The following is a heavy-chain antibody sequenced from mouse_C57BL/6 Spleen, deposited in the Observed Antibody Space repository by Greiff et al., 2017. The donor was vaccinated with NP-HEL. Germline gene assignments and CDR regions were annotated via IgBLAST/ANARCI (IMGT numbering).Heavy chain of an antibody. V-gene: IGHV1-82*01. CDR3: ARSLDSSGYDYFDY. D-gene: IGHD3-2*02. Sequence: QVQLKESGPELVKPGASVKISCKASGYAFSSSWMNWVKQRPGKGLEWIGRIYPGDGDTNYNGKFKGKATLTADKSSSTAYMQLSSLTSEDSAVYFCARSLDSSGYDYFDYWGQGTTLTVSS. CDR2: IYPGDGDT. CDR1: GYAFSSSW. J-gene: IGHJ2*01.